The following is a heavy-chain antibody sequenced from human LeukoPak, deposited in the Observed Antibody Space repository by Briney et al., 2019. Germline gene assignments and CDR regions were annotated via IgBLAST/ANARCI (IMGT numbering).Heavy chain of an antibody. Sequence: LAGGSLRLSCSASGFTVSSNYMSWVRQAPGKGLEWVSLIYSGGGTYYADSVKGRFTISRDKSRNTLYLQMNSLRAEDTAVYYCVRGPGYPGGKLDYWGQGTLVTVSS. V-gene: IGHV3-53*01. CDR1: GFTVSSNY. D-gene: IGHD3-16*01. J-gene: IGHJ4*02. CDR3: VRGPGYPGGKLDY. CDR2: IYSGGGT.